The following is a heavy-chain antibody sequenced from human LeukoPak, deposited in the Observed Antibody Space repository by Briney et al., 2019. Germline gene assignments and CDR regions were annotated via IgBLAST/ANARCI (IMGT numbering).Heavy chain of an antibody. CDR2: IWYDGSNK. CDR1: GFTFSSYG. D-gene: IGHD5-12*01. Sequence: GRSLRLSCAASGFTFSSYGMHWVRQAPGKGLEWVAVIWYDGSNKYYADSVKGRFTISRDNSKNTLYLQMNSLRAEDTAVYYCAKSSATYSGYVFFDYWGQGTLVTVP. V-gene: IGHV3-33*06. CDR3: AKSSATYSGYVFFDY. J-gene: IGHJ4*02.